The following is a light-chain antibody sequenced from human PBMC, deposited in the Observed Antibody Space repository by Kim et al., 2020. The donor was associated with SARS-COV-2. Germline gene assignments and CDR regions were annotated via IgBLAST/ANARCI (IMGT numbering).Light chain of an antibody. Sequence: GKTVTISCTLSSGSIASNYVQWYQQLPGSAPTTVIYEDNQRPSGVPDRFSGSIDSSSNSASLTISGLKTEDEADYYCQSYDSSTWVFGGGTQLTVL. CDR2: EDN. V-gene: IGLV6-57*03. CDR1: SGSIASNY. CDR3: QSYDSSTWV. J-gene: IGLJ3*02.